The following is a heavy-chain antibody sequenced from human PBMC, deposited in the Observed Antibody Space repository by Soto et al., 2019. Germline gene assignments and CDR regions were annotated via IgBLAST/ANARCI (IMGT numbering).Heavy chain of an antibody. CDR3: AREGVAPYYYYGMDV. Sequence: QVKRVQSGAEVKKPGASVKVSCKASGYTFTRSGISWVRQAPGQGPEGMGWISSYNGDTNYAQTFQGRATMTTATSTSTAYMELRSLRSDDTAVYYCAREGVAPYYYYGMDVWGQGTPVTVSS. J-gene: IGHJ6*02. D-gene: IGHD5-12*01. CDR2: ISSYNGDT. CDR1: GYTFTRSG. V-gene: IGHV1-18*01.